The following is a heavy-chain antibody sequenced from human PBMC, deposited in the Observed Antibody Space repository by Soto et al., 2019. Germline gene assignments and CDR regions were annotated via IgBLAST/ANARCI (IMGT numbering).Heavy chain of an antibody. CDR1: GGSFSAYY. CDR3: ATSGPYSGYDAPEY. CDR2: INHRGST. V-gene: IGHV4-34*01. J-gene: IGHJ4*02. D-gene: IGHD5-12*01. Sequence: PSETLSLTCAVYGGSFSAYYWSWIRQAPGKGLEWIGEINHRGSTNYNPSLKSRVTISVDTSKKQFSLKVNSVTAADTAVYYCATSGPYSGYDAPEYWGQGTLVTVSS.